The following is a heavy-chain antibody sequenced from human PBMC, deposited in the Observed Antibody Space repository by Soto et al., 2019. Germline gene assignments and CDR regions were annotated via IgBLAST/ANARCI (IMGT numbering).Heavy chain of an antibody. D-gene: IGHD6-13*01. CDR1: GFTFSSYG. CDR3: AKGMTGVEQQLDY. J-gene: IGHJ4*02. V-gene: IGHV3-30*18. Sequence: QVQLVESGGGVVQPGRSLRLSCAASGFTFSSYGMHWVRQAPGKGLEWVAVISYDGSNKYYADSVKGRFTISRDNSKNTLYRQMDSLRAEDTAVYYCAKGMTGVEQQLDYWGQGTLVTVSS. CDR2: ISYDGSNK.